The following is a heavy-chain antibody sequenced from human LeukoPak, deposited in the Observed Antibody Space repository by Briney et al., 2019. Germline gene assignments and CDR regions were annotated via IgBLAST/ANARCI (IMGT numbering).Heavy chain of an antibody. J-gene: IGHJ3*02. CDR1: GGSIGSYY. Sequence: PSETLSLTCTASGGSIGSYYWSWIRQPPGKGLEWIGYIYYSGSTNYNPSLKSRVTISVDTSKNQFSLKLSSVTAADTAVYYCARVLGGWYRDDAFDIWGQGTMVTVSS. V-gene: IGHV4-59*01. CDR2: IYYSGST. CDR3: ARVLGGWYRDDAFDI. D-gene: IGHD6-19*01.